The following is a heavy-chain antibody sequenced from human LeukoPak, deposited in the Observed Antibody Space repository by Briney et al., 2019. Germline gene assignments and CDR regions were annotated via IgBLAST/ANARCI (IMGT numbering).Heavy chain of an antibody. CDR3: GKSKHAYDDFWDGDSDWFNP. D-gene: IGHD3-3*01. CDR2: MNPNSGNT. Sequence: ASVRVSCKASGNTFSNYDINWVRQPSGQGLEWMGWMNPNSGNTGYAQKFQGRVTMTGDISINTAYMELSSLTSDATAVYFCGKSKHAYDDFWDGDSDWFNPWGQGTLVTVSS. J-gene: IGHJ5*02. V-gene: IGHV1-8*01. CDR1: GNTFSNYD.